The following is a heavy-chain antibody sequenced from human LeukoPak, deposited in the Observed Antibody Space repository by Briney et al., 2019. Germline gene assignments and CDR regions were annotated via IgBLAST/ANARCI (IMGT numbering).Heavy chain of an antibody. CDR1: GFTFDDYA. CDR3: ARRDIVVVVSASDY. V-gene: IGHV3-9*01. CDR2: ISWNSDSI. J-gene: IGHJ4*02. Sequence: GGSLRLSCAASGFTFDDYAMHWVRQAPGKGLEWVSGISWNSDSIGYADSVKGRFTISRDNAKNSLHLQMNSLRVDDTAVYYCARRDIVVVVSASDYWGQGTLVTVSS. D-gene: IGHD2-15*01.